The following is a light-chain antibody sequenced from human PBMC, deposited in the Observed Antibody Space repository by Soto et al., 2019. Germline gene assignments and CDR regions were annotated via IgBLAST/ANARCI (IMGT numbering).Light chain of an antibody. J-gene: IGKJ2*01. V-gene: IGKV3-20*01. Sequence: EVVLTQSPGTLSLSPGERATLSCRASQSVSNNYLASYQPKRGQSPKLLIFGSTDRATGIPDRFSGSGSGTDFTHTISRLEPEEFAVYYCQQYGSSPPYTFGQGTKLEIK. CDR2: GST. CDR1: QSVSNNY. CDR3: QQYGSSPPYT.